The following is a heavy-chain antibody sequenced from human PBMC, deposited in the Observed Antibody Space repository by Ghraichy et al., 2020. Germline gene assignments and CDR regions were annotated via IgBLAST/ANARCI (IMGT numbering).Heavy chain of an antibody. CDR2: IYHSGST. V-gene: IGHV4-30-2*01. Sequence: SETLSLTCAVSGGSISSGGYSWSWIRQPPGKGLEWIGYIYHSGSTYYNPSLKSRGTISVDRSKTQFSLQLRYVTAADTAVVYCARERLISDAYGDYVESSPWYFDLWGRGTLVTVSS. CDR3: ARERLISDAYGDYVESSPWYFDL. CDR1: GGSISSGGYS. D-gene: IGHD4-17*01. J-gene: IGHJ2*01.